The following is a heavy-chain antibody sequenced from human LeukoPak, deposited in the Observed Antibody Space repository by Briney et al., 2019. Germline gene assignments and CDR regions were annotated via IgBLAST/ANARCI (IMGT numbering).Heavy chain of an antibody. D-gene: IGHD3-10*01. CDR2: ISSSGSTI. Sequence: NAGGSLRLSCAASGFTFSDYYMSWIRQAPGKGLEWVSYISSSGSTIYYADSVKGRFTTSRDNAKNSLYLQMNSLRAEDTAVYYCARRGSGPRVYYYMDVWGKGTTVTVSS. J-gene: IGHJ6*03. V-gene: IGHV3-11*01. CDR3: ARRGSGPRVYYYMDV. CDR1: GFTFSDYY.